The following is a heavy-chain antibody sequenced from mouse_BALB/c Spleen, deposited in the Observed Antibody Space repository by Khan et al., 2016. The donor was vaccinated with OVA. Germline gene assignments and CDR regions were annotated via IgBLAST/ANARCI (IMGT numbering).Heavy chain of an antibody. CDR1: GYTFTSYW. V-gene: IGHV1-7*01. CDR3: AKHGSSSAWLTY. CDR2: INPSTGYT. D-gene: IGHD1-1*01. Sequence: QVQLQQSGAELAKPGASVKMSCKASGYTFTSYWMHWVKQRPGQGLEWIGYINPSTGYTEYNQRFKDKVTFSADKSSSTAYMQLSSLTSEESAVYCCAKHGSSSAWLTYWGEGTLVTVSA. J-gene: IGHJ3*01.